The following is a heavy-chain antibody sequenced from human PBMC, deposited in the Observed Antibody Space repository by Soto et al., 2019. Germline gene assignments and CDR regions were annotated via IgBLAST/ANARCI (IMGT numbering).Heavy chain of an antibody. D-gene: IGHD2-15*01. J-gene: IGHJ5*02. CDR3: XRERRIRRGWFDP. CDR1: GFTFSSYS. Sequence: EVQLVESGGGLVKPGGSLRLSCAASGFTFSSYSMNWVRQAPGKGLEWVSSISSSSSYIYYADSVKGRFTISRDNAKNXLYLXXXXXXXXDXAVYYCXRERRIRRGWFDPWGQGTLVTVSS. V-gene: IGHV3-21*01. CDR2: ISSSSSYI.